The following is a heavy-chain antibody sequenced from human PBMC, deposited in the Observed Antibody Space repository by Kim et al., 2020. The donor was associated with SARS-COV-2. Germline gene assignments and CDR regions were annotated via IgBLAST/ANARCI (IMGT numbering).Heavy chain of an antibody. Sequence: QGRVTITADKSPSTAYMELSSLRSEDTAVYYCARESGYYYDSSGYFHFDYWGQGTLVTVSS. D-gene: IGHD3-22*01. CDR3: ARESGYYYDSSGYFHFDY. J-gene: IGHJ4*02. V-gene: IGHV1-69*04.